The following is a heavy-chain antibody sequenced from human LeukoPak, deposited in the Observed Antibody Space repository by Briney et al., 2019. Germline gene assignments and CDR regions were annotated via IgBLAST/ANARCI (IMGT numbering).Heavy chain of an antibody. D-gene: IGHD5-24*01. CDR1: GFTFSSYA. CDR3: AKAFLGDAYNRYFDY. CDR2: ISGSDGST. J-gene: IGHJ4*02. V-gene: IGHV3-23*01. Sequence: GGSLRLSCAASGFTFSSYAMSWVRQAPGKGLEWVSAISGSDGSTYYADSVKGRFTISRDNSKNRLYLQMNSLRAVDTAVYYCAKAFLGDAYNRYFDYWGQGTLVTVSS.